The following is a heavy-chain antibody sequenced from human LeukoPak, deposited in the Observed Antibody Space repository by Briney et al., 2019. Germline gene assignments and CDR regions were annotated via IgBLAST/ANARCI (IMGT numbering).Heavy chain of an antibody. Sequence: GGSLRLSCAASGFIFSSKGMHRVRQAPGKGLEWVAFIRYDGSDKYYADSVEGRFTISRDNSKGSLYLQMDSLRAEDTAVYYCAKDLAYYGGNLDSWGQGILVTVSS. CDR3: AKDLAYYGGNLDS. CDR1: GFIFSSKG. J-gene: IGHJ4*02. V-gene: IGHV3-30*02. D-gene: IGHD4-23*01. CDR2: IRYDGSDK.